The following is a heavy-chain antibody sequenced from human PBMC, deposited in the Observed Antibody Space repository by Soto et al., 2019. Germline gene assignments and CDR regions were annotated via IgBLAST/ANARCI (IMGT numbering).Heavy chain of an antibody. V-gene: IGHV3-73*01. J-gene: IGHJ4*02. CDR2: FRDNANSYAT. D-gene: IGHD6-6*01. Sequence: SVPLYCAASGFTFSVSAMHWIRLASGKGLEWVCRFRDNANSYATAYAASVKGMFTISREDSKNTAFLQMNSLKTEDTAVYYCTRQGSESGSSLDDWRQGT. CDR1: GFTFSVSA. CDR3: TRQGSESGSSLDD.